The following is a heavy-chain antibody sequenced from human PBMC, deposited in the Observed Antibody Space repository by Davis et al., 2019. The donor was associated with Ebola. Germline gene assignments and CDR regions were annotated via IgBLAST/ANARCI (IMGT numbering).Heavy chain of an antibody. V-gene: IGHV3-11*04. CDR1: GFTFSDYY. CDR3: ARVLIGYSGYDFKADWFDP. D-gene: IGHD5-12*01. Sequence: AGSLRLSCAASGFTFSDYYMSWIRQAPGKGPEWVSYISSSGSTIYYADSVKGRFTISRDNAKNSLYLQMNSLRAEDTAVYYCARVLIGYSGYDFKADWFDPWGQGTLVTVSS. J-gene: IGHJ5*02. CDR2: ISSSGSTI.